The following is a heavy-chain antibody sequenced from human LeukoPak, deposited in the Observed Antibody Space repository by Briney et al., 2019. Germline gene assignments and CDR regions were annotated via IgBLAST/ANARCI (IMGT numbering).Heavy chain of an antibody. CDR2: ISSSSSYI. D-gene: IGHD4-17*01. CDR1: GFTFSSYS. J-gene: IGHJ3*02. V-gene: IGHV3-21*04. Sequence: GGSLRLSCAASGFTFSSYSMNWVRQAPGKGLEWVSSISSSSSYIYYADSVKGRFTISRDNAKNSLYLQMNSLRAEDMALYYCAKDISDYGDYGLAFDIWGQGTMVTVSS. CDR3: AKDISDYGDYGLAFDI.